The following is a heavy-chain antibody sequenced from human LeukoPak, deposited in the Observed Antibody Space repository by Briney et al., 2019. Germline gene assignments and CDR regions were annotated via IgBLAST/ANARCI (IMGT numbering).Heavy chain of an antibody. CDR3: AREGDGVVGVVIRNGFGY. Sequence: GASVKVSCKVSGYTFGAYGLSWVRQAPDQGLEWMGRIIPILGIANYAQKFQGRVTITADKSTSTAYMELSSLRSEDTAVYYCAREGDGVVGVVIRNGFGYWGQGTLVTVSS. J-gene: IGHJ4*02. CDR2: IIPILGIA. D-gene: IGHD3-22*01. V-gene: IGHV1-69*04. CDR1: GYTFGAYG.